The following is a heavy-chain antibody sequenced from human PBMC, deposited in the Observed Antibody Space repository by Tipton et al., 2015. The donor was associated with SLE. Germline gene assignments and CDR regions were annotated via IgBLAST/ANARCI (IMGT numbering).Heavy chain of an antibody. D-gene: IGHD2-21*02. V-gene: IGHV5-51*03. CDR1: GYSFTSYW. Sequence: QLVQSGAEVKKPGESLKISCKGSGYSFTSYWIGWVRQMPGKGLEWMGIIHPSDSETRYSPSFQGQVTMSADRSISTAYLQWSSLKASDSAMYYCARYGGFCDNIDCFAAYFDLWGQGTLVSVSS. CDR2: IHPSDSET. J-gene: IGHJ4*02. CDR3: ARYGGFCDNIDCFAAYFDL.